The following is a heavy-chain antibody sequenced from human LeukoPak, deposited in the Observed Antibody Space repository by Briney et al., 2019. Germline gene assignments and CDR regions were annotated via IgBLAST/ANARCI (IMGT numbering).Heavy chain of an antibody. CDR2: ISWNSGSI. D-gene: IGHD6-19*01. J-gene: IGHJ6*02. Sequence: GGSLRLSCAASGFTFDDYAMHWVRQAPGKGLEWVSGISWNSGSIGYADSVKGRFTISRDNAKNSLYLQMNSLRAEDTALYYCAKDIISAVAGPRIYYYYGMDVWGQGTTVTVSS. CDR3: AKDIISAVAGPRIYYYYGMDV. V-gene: IGHV3-9*01. CDR1: GFTFDDYA.